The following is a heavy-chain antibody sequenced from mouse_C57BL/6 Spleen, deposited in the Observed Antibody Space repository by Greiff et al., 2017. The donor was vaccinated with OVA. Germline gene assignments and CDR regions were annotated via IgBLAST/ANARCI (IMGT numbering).Heavy chain of an antibody. V-gene: IGHV1-82*01. CDR3: ARVTTVVDWYFDV. CDR1: GYAFSSSW. Sequence: VQLQQSGPELVKPGASVKISCKASGYAFSSSWMNWVKQRPGKGLEWIGRIYPGDGDTNYNGKFKGKATLTADKSSSTAYMQLSSLTSEDSAVYCCARVTTVVDWYFDVWGTGTTVTVSS. J-gene: IGHJ1*03. CDR2: IYPGDGDT. D-gene: IGHD1-1*01.